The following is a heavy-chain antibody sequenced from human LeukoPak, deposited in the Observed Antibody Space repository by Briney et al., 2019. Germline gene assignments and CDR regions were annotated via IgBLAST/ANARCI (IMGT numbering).Heavy chain of an antibody. CDR3: ARSGAYYYDSSGYFLAY. J-gene: IGHJ4*02. D-gene: IGHD3-22*01. CDR1: GYTFTSYC. Sequence: ASVKVSCKASGYTFTSYCMHWVRQAPGQGLEWMGIINPSGGSTSYAQKFQGRVTMTRDTSTSTVYMELSSLRSEDTAVYYCARSGAYYYDSSGYFLAYWGQGTLVTVSS. CDR2: INPSGGST. V-gene: IGHV1-46*01.